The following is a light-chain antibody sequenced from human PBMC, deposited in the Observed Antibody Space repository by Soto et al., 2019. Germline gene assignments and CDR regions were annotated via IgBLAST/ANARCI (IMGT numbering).Light chain of an antibody. CDR1: SSNIGAGYD. V-gene: IGLV1-40*01. CDR3: LSYDSSLSGSV. J-gene: IGLJ2*01. Sequence: QAVLTQPPSVSGAPGQRVTISCTGSSSNIGAGYDVHWYQQLPGTAPKLLIYGNSNRPSGVPDRFSGSKSGTSDSLAITGLQSEDQADYHCLSYDSSLSGSVFGGGTKLTVL. CDR2: GNS.